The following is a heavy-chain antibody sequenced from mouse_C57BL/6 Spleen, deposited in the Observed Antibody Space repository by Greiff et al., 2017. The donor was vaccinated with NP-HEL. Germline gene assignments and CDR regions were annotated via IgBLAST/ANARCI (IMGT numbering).Heavy chain of an antibody. J-gene: IGHJ2*01. CDR1: GYTFTSYG. CDR3: ARGIYYGSSYPSYFDY. CDR2: IYPRSGNT. V-gene: IGHV1-81*01. D-gene: IGHD1-1*01. Sequence: QVQLQQSGAELARPGASVKLSCKASGYTFTSYGISWVKQRTGPGLEWIGEIYPRSGNTYYNEKFKGKATLTADKSSSTAYMELRSLTSEDSAVYFCARGIYYGSSYPSYFDYWGQGTTLTVSS.